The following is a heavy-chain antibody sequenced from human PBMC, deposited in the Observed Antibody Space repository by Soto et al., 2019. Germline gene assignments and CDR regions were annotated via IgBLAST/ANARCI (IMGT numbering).Heavy chain of an antibody. V-gene: IGHV4-30-2*01. J-gene: IGHJ4*02. CDR1: GGSLSSATYS. CDR3: ARSREFDY. CDR2: IFPSGTT. Sequence: QVQLRESGSGLVKPLETLSLTCGVSGGSLSSATYSWNWIRQPPGKGLEWIGYIFPSGTTYYNPSLKSRVTMSIDVSKNQVSLSLRSFTAADTAVYYCARSREFDYWSQGTLVSVSS.